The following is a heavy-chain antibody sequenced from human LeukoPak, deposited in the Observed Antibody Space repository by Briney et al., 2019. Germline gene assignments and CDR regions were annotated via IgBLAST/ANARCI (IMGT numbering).Heavy chain of an antibody. CDR1: GFIFSNYS. J-gene: IGHJ6*03. CDR3: ARRWEVAGTYEYYMDV. V-gene: IGHV3-48*01. Sequence: PGGSLRLSCVASGFIFSNYSMNWVRQAPGKALQWVSYIGRRSRTIYYADSVKGRFTISKDNAKNSLYLQMNSLRAEDTAVYYCARRWEVAGTYEYYMDVWGKGTTVTV. CDR2: IGRRSRTI. D-gene: IGHD6-19*01.